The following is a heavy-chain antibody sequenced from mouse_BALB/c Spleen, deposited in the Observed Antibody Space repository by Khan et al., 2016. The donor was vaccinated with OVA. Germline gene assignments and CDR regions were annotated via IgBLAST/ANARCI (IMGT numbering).Heavy chain of an antibody. CDR2: ISPGSGDT. CDR1: GYTFTDYY. J-gene: IGHJ3*01. D-gene: IGHD1-2*01. Sequence: QVRLQQSGAELARPGASVKLSCKASGYTFTDYYINWVKQRTGQGLEWIGEISPGSGDTYYNERFKGKATLNADKSSSPAYMQLSSLTSEASAVYFCARRNYFGYTFAYWGQGTLVTVSA. V-gene: IGHV1-77*01. CDR3: ARRNYFGYTFAY.